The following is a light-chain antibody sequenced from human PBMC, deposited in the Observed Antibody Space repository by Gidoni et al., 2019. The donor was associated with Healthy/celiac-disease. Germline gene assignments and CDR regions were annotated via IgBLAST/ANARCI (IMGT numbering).Light chain of an antibody. V-gene: IGKV1-17*01. CDR1: QGIRNY. CDR3: LQHNSYPRT. Sequence: DIQMTQSPSSLSASVGDRVTINCRASQGIRNYLGWYQQKPGKAPKRLIYAASSLQSGVPSRFSGSGSGTEFTLTISSLQPEDFATYYCLQHNSYPRTFGQGTKLEIK. J-gene: IGKJ2*01. CDR2: AAS.